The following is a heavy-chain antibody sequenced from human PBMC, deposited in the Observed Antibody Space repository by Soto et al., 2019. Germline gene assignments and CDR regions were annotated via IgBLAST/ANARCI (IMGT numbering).Heavy chain of an antibody. CDR2: ISGSGGST. Sequence: PGGSLRLSCAASGFTFSSYAMSWVRQAPGKGLEWVSAISGSGGSTYYADSVKGRFTISRDNSKNTLYLQMNSLRAEDTAVYYCASRSIAVAGWKPPTRNPVVPNPDYWGQGTLVTVSS. V-gene: IGHV3-23*01. J-gene: IGHJ4*02. D-gene: IGHD6-19*01. CDR1: GFTFSSYA. CDR3: ASRSIAVAGWKPPTRNPVVPNPDY.